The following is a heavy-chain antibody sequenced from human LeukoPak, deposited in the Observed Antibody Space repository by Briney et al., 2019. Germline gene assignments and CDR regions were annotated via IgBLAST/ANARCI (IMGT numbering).Heavy chain of an antibody. Sequence: SQTLSLTCAVSGYSISSGYYWGWIRQPPGKGLEWIGSIYHSGSTYYNPSLKSRVTISVDTSKNQFSLKLSSVTAADTAVYYCARRVSNGYYPDYWGQGTLVTVSS. J-gene: IGHJ4*02. CDR1: GYSISSGYY. CDR3: ARRVSNGYYPDY. D-gene: IGHD3-22*01. V-gene: IGHV4-38-2*01. CDR2: IYHSGST.